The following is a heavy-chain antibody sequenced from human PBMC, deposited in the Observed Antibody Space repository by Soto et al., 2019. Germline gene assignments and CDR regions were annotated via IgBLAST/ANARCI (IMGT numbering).Heavy chain of an antibody. V-gene: IGHV6-1*01. Sequence: PSQTLSLTCAISGDRVSSNSATWHWLRQSPSRGLEWLGRTYFRSRWDNDYATFVKSRVTINPDTSRNEFSLPLTSATPADTAVHYCGRGTYYHGSRGSYHLGFWGQGILVTVSS. CDR3: GRGTYYHGSRGSYHLGF. CDR2: TYFRSRWDN. CDR1: GDRVSSNSAT. D-gene: IGHD3-10*01. J-gene: IGHJ4*02.